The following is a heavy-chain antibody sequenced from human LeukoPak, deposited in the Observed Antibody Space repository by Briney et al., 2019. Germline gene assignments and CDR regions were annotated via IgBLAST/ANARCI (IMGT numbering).Heavy chain of an antibody. D-gene: IGHD5-12*01. V-gene: IGHV4-59*01. CDR3: ARALVARFDP. CDR1: GGSISSYY. Sequence: VKPSETLSLTCTVSGGSISSYYWSWIRQPPGKGLEWIGYIYYSGSTNYNPSLKSRVTISVDTSKNQFSLKLSSVTAADTAVYYFARALVARFDPWGQGTLVTVSS. J-gene: IGHJ5*02. CDR2: IYYSGST.